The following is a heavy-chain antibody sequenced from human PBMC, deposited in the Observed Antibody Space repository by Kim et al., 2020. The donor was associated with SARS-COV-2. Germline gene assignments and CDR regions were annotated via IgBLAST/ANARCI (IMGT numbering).Heavy chain of an antibody. D-gene: IGHD6-6*01. Sequence: GGSLRLSCEASGFTFSDSRMHWVRQAPGKGLEWVGRIRTKANNYATAYGESVKCRFSISRDDSQNTEYLQMNSLRSEDTAIYDCAEYSNSLGGFELWGQGTMVTVAS. V-gene: IGHV3-73*01. CDR3: AEYSNSLGGFEL. CDR2: IRTKANNYAT. CDR1: GFTFSDSR. J-gene: IGHJ3*01.